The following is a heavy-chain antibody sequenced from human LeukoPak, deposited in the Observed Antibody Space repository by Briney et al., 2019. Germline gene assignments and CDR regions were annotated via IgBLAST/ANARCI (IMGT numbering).Heavy chain of an antibody. CDR1: VYTFTYYY. CDR2: INPNSEGT. CDR3: ARTQNGCSSSSWYGSSYFGY. V-gene: IGHV1-2*02. Sequence: ASVKVSFKAAVYTFTYYYMHWVRQTPGQGREWMGWINPNSEGTNYAQKVHGRVSMTRDTSISTAYMELTRRSSDYTPADDCARTQNGCSSSSWYGSSYFGYWGQGTLVTVSS. J-gene: IGHJ4*02. D-gene: IGHD2-2*01.